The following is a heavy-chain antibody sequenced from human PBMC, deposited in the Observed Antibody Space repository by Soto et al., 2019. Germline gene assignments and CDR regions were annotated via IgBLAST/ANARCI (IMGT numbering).Heavy chain of an antibody. V-gene: IGHV3-21*01. CDR1: GFTFSSYS. CDR2: ISSSSSYI. J-gene: IGHJ6*02. Sequence: LRLSCAASGFTFSSYSMNWVRQAPGKGLEWVSSISSSSSYIYYADSVKGRFTISRDNAKNSLYLQMNSLRAEDTAVYYCARVEDSSGYGDYYYYGMDVWGQGTTVTVSS. D-gene: IGHD3-22*01. CDR3: ARVEDSSGYGDYYYYGMDV.